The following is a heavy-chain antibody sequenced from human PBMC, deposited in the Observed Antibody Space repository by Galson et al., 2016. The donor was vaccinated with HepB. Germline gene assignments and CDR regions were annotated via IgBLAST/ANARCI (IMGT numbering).Heavy chain of an antibody. D-gene: IGHD6-19*01. CDR2: ISYDGSTT. CDR3: ARTIAVADPFDY. Sequence: SLRLSCAASGFTFSNYAMHWVRQAPGKGLEWVAVISYDGSTTYYADSVKGRFTISRDNSKNTLYLQMNSLRAEDTAVNYCARTIAVADPFDYRGQGTTVTVSS. J-gene: IGHJ4*03. CDR1: GFTFSNYA. V-gene: IGHV3-30-3*01.